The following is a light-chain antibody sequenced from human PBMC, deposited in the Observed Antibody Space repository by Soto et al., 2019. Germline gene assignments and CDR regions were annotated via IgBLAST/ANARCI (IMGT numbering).Light chain of an antibody. CDR1: QSVSSRY. V-gene: IGKV3-20*01. CDR3: QQYDSNWT. Sequence: EILLTQSPGTLSLSPGERATLSCRASQSVSSRYLAWYQQKPGQAPRLLIYGASSRATGIPDRFSGSGSGTEFALTISSLQPDDFATYYCQQYDSNWTFGQGTKVDVK. J-gene: IGKJ1*01. CDR2: GAS.